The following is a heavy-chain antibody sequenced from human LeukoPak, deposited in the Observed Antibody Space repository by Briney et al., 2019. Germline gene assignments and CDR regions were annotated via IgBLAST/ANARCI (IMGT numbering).Heavy chain of an antibody. D-gene: IGHD3-3*01. CDR1: GFTFSSYS. CDR2: ISSSSSYI. Sequence: GGSLRLSCAASGFTFSSYSMNWVRQAPGKGLEWVSSISSSSSYIYYADSVKGRFTISRDNAKNSLYLQMNSLRSEDTAVYYCARGFRKKNYHFWSGPYYYLDVWGKGTTVTVSS. V-gene: IGHV3-21*04. CDR3: ARGFRKKNYHFWSGPYYYLDV. J-gene: IGHJ6*03.